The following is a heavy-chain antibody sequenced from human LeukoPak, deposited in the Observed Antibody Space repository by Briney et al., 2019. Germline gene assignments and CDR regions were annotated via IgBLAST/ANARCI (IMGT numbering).Heavy chain of an antibody. CDR1: GASFSGYY. Sequence: SETLSLTCAVYGASFSGYYWNWIRQPPGKGLEGIGEINHSGSTYYNPSLKSRGTISVDTPKNQFSLKLNSVTAADTAVYYCARVSGYSYGGNDYWGQGTLVTVSS. CDR2: INHSGST. V-gene: IGHV4-34*01. CDR3: ARVSGYSYGGNDY. D-gene: IGHD5-18*01. J-gene: IGHJ4*02.